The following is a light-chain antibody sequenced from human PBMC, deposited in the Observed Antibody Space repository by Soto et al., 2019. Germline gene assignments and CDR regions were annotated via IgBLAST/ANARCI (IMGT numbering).Light chain of an antibody. CDR1: QNISTS. CDR3: QPYDYSPP. V-gene: IGKV1-5*01. Sequence: YRASQNISTSLAWYQHKPGKAPKLLMFDVSNLESGVPSRFSGSGSGTEFTLTISSLHPDDFATSHCQPYDYSPPFGQGTKVDIK. J-gene: IGKJ1*01. CDR2: DVS.